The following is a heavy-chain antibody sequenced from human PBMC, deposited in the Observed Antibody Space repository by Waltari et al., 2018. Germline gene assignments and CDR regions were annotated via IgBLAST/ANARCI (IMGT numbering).Heavy chain of an antibody. J-gene: IGHJ5*02. CDR3: ARGKVSWNEKNWFDP. D-gene: IGHD1-1*01. Sequence: QLQLQESGPGLVKPSETLSLTCTVSGGSISSSSSYWGWIRQPPGKGLEWIGSIYYSGSTYYNPSLKSRVTISVDTSKNQFSLKLSSVTAADTAVYYCARGKVSWNEKNWFDPWGQGTLVTVSS. CDR2: IYYSGST. CDR1: GGSISSSSSY. V-gene: IGHV4-39*07.